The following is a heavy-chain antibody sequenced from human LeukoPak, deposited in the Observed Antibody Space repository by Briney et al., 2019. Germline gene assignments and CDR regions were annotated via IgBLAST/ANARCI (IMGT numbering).Heavy chain of an antibody. D-gene: IGHD6-6*01. CDR3: AREEGRYSSSNWFDP. V-gene: IGHV6-1*01. J-gene: IGHJ5*02. Sequence: SQTLSLTCALSGDTVSSNSAAWNWIRQSPSRGLEWLGRTYYRSKWYNDYAVSVKSRITINPDASKNQFSLQLNSVTPEDTAVYYCAREEGRYSSSNWFDPWGQGTLVTVSS. CDR2: TYYRSKWYN. CDR1: GDTVSSNSAA.